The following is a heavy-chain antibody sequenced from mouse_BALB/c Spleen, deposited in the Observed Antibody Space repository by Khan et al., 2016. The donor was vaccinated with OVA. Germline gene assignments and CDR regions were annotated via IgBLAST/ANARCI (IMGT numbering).Heavy chain of an antibody. V-gene: IGHV1-7*01. CDR3: TRDRIDY. CDR2: INPTSGYT. J-gene: IGHJ2*01. Sequence: QVQLQQSGAELAKPGASVKMSCKASGYTFTTYWMHWVKQRPGKGLEWIGYINPTSGYTDYNEKFKDRATLSAEQSSSPAYMQLSSLTSKDSAVDFCTRDRIDYWGQGTTLTVSS. CDR1: GYTFTTYW.